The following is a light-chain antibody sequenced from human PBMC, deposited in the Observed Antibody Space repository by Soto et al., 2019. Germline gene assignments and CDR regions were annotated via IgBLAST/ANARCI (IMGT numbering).Light chain of an antibody. CDR2: AAS. CDR1: QDINSY. CDR3: QKYNSAPWT. Sequence: DIQMTQSPSSLSASVGDRVTITCQASQDINSYLAWYQQKPGKVPKLLIYAASTLQSGVPSRFSGSGSGTDFTLTISSLQPEDVATYYCQKYNSAPWTFGQGTKVDIK. V-gene: IGKV1-27*01. J-gene: IGKJ1*01.